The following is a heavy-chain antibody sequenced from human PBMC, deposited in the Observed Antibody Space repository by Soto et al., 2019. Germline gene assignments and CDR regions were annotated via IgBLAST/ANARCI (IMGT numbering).Heavy chain of an antibody. D-gene: IGHD3-3*01. V-gene: IGHV4-4*02. Sequence: SETLSLTCAVSGGSISSSNWWSWVRQPPGKGLEWIGEIYHSGSTHYNPSLKSRVTTSVDKSKNQFSLKLSSVTAADTAVYYCASNTWYYDFWSGYYREPTYGMDVWGQGTTVTVSS. CDR2: IYHSGST. CDR3: ASNTWYYDFWSGYYREPTYGMDV. J-gene: IGHJ6*02. CDR1: GGSISSSNW.